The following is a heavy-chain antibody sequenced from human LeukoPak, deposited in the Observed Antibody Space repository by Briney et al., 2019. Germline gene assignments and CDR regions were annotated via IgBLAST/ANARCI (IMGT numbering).Heavy chain of an antibody. CDR1: GFTFSSYS. CDR3: ARLAAAGKAFDS. Sequence: GGSLRLSCAASGFTFSSYSMNWVRQAPGKGLEWVSSISSSSSYIYYADSVKGRFTISRDNAKNSLYLQMNSLRAEDTAVYYCARLAAAGKAFDSWGQGTLVTVSS. V-gene: IGHV3-21*01. J-gene: IGHJ4*02. D-gene: IGHD6-13*01. CDR2: ISSSSSYI.